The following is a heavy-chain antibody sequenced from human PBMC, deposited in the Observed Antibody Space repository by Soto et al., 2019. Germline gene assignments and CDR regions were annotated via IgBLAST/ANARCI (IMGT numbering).Heavy chain of an antibody. V-gene: IGHV3-33*01. Sequence: QVQLVESGGGVVQPGRSLILSCAASGFTFSSYGMHWVRQAPGKGLEWVAVIWYDGSNKYYADSVKGRFTISRDNSKNTLYLQMNSLRAEDTAVYYCARAAAGTDAFDIWGQGTMVTVSS. CDR2: IWYDGSNK. CDR1: GFTFSSYG. CDR3: ARAAAGTDAFDI. J-gene: IGHJ3*02. D-gene: IGHD6-13*01.